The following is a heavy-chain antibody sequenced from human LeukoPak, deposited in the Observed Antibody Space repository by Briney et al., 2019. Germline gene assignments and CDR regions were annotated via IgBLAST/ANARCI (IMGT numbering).Heavy chain of an antibody. Sequence: PSETLSLTCTVSGGSISNYYWSWIRKPPGKGLEWIGYIYYSGSTNYNPSLKSRVTISVDTSKNQFSLWLSSVTAADTAVYYCARGRYASLPGDWGQGTLVTVSS. V-gene: IGHV4-59*01. CDR2: IYYSGST. D-gene: IGHD2-8*01. J-gene: IGHJ4*02. CDR1: GGSISNYY. CDR3: ARGRYASLPGD.